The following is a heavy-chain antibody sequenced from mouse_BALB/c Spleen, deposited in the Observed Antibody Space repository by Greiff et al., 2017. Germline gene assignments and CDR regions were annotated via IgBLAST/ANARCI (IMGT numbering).Heavy chain of an antibody. CDR3: ARDGVYDGYHYFDY. J-gene: IGHJ2*01. CDR1: GISITTGNYR. D-gene: IGHD2-3*01. CDR2: IYYSGTI. Sequence: DVQLVESGPGLVKPSQTVSLTCTVTGISITTGNYRWSWIRQFPGNKLEWIGYIYYSGTITYNPSLTSRTTITRDTSKNQFFLEMNSLTAEDTATYYCARDGVYDGYHYFDYWGQGTTLTVSS. V-gene: IGHV3-5*02.